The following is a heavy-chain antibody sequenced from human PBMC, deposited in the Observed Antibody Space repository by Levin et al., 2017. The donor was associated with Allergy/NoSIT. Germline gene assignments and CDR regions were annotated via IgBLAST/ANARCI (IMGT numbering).Heavy chain of an antibody. J-gene: IGHJ4*02. CDR3: AKNFGISSGSFDY. D-gene: IGHD6-19*01. CDR2: INGGNDNT. V-gene: IGHV1-3*01. Sequence: GGSLRLSCKASGSTLADYAMHWVRQAPGQRLEWMGWINGGNDNTKYSQKFQGRITITRDTSTSTAYLELSSLRSEDTAVYYCAKNFGISSGSFDYWGQGTLVTVSS. CDR1: GSTLADYA.